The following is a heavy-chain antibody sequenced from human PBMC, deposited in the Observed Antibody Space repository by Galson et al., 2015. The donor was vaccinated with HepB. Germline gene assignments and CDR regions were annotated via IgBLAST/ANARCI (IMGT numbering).Heavy chain of an antibody. J-gene: IGHJ4*02. V-gene: IGHV3-30*04. D-gene: IGHD1-26*01. CDR1: GFTFNSYA. CDR2: ITYDGTNK. CDR3: VKGGSYSAIRGRGGFDS. Sequence: SLRLSCAASGFTFNSYAMHWVRQAPGKGLQWVAVITYDGTNKFYARSVKGRFTISRDNSGNTLFLHMNSLRPEDTALYYCVKGGSYSAIRGRGGFDSWGQGALVTVSS.